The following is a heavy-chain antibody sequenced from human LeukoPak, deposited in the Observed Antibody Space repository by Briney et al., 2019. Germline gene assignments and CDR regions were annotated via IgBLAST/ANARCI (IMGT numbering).Heavy chain of an antibody. CDR1: GGSISSGGYS. V-gene: IGHV4-30-4*07. Sequence: SETLSLTCAVSGGSISSGGYSWSWIRQPPGKAMEFIAYIYYTGNTYFNPSLKSRVTISVDTSKNQFSLKLSSVTAADTAVYYCARVLAAAGNNWFDPWGQGTLVTVSS. CDR3: ARVLAAAGNNWFDP. CDR2: IYYTGNT. J-gene: IGHJ5*02. D-gene: IGHD6-13*01.